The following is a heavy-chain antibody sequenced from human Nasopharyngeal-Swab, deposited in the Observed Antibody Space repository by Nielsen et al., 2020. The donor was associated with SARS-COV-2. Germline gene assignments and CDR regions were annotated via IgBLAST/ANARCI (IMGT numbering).Heavy chain of an antibody. D-gene: IGHD3-10*01. V-gene: IGHV3-21*01. J-gene: IGHJ4*02. Sequence: VRQAPGKGLEWVSSISSSSSYIYYADSVKGRFTISRDNAKNSLYLQMNSLRAEDTAVYYCARDEGKGRYHGSGSPTLDYWGQGTLVTVSS. CDR2: ISSSSSYI. CDR3: ARDEGKGRYHGSGSPTLDY.